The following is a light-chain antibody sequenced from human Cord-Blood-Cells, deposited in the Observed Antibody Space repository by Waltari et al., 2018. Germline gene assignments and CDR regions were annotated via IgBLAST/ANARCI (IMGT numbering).Light chain of an antibody. J-gene: IGKJ2*01. Sequence: EIVMTQSPATLSVSPGERATLSCRASQRVSSNLAWYQQKPGQAPRPLIYGASTRATGIPARFSGRGSGTEFTLTISSLQSEDFAVYYCQQYNNWPPYTFGQGTKLEIK. CDR2: GAS. CDR1: QRVSSN. V-gene: IGKV3-15*01. CDR3: QQYNNWPPYT.